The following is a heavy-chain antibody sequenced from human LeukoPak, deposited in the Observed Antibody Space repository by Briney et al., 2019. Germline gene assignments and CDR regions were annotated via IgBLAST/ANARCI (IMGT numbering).Heavy chain of an antibody. V-gene: IGHV4-59*01. J-gene: IGHJ6*03. CDR3: ASAPYYYYMNV. D-gene: IGHD3-16*01. CDR2: NHYSGGT. CDR1: GASITNYY. Sequence: SETLSLTCTVSGASITNYYWSWIRQPPEKGLEWIGYNHYSGGTNYNPSLKSRVTISMDTTKNQVSLKMSSVTAADTAVYYCASAPYYYYMNVWGKGTTVTVSS.